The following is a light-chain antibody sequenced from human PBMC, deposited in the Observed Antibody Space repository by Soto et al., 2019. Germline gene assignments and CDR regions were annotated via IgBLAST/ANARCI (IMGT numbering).Light chain of an antibody. J-gene: IGLJ1*01. CDR2: EVN. CDR1: SSDIGDYNY. V-gene: IGLV2-14*01. CDR3: SSYTSNSTSTL. Sequence: QSALTQPASVSGSPGQSITISCTGTSSDIGDYNYVSWYQQHPGKAPKFMIYEVNNRPSGVSNRFSGSKSGNTASLTISGLQAEDEAYYYCSSYTSNSTSTLFGTGTKLTVL.